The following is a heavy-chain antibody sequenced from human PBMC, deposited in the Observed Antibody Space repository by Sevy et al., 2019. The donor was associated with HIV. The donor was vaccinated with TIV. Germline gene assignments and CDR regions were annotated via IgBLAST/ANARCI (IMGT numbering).Heavy chain of an antibody. V-gene: IGHV3-7*03. CDR1: GFTFSSYW. J-gene: IGHJ4*02. Sequence: GGSLRLSCAASGFTFSSYWMSWVRQAPGKGLEWVANIKQDGSEKYYVHSVKGRFTISRDNAKNSLYLQMNSLRAEDTAVYYCARSIVVVPAAIRYYFDYWGQGTLVTVSS. CDR2: IKQDGSEK. D-gene: IGHD2-2*01. CDR3: ARSIVVVPAAIRYYFDY.